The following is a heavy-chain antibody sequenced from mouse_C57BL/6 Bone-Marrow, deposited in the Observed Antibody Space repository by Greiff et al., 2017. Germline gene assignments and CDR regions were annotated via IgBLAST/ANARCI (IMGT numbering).Heavy chain of an antibody. Sequence: VQLHQSFPSLFNPFHSFNISFKSSFYSFTVYFMNWVMQSHGKSLEWIGRINPYNGDTFYNQKFKGKATLTVDKSSSTAHMELRSLTSEDSAVYYCARGYFDVWGTGTTVTVSS. CDR2: INPYNGDT. V-gene: IGHV1-20*01. J-gene: IGHJ1*03. CDR1: FYSFTVYF. CDR3: ARGYFDV.